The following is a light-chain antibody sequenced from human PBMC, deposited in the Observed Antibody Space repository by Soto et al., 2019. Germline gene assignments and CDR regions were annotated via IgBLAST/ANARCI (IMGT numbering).Light chain of an antibody. CDR1: SNDVGGYNY. J-gene: IGLJ2*01. CDR2: EVS. Sequence: QSAPTQPPSASGSPGQSVTISCTGTSNDVGGYNYVSWYQQHPGKAPKLMIYEVSKRPSGVPDRFSGSKSGNTASLTVSGLQAEDEADYYCSSYAGSNNLVFGGGTKVTVL. CDR3: SSYAGSNNLV. V-gene: IGLV2-8*01.